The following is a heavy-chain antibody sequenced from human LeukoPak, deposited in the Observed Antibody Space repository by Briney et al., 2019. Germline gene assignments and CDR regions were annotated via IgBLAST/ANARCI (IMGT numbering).Heavy chain of an antibody. CDR3: ARALSYCSSTSCYNNWFDP. J-gene: IGHJ5*02. V-gene: IGHV4-38-2*02. CDR2: IYHSGST. Sequence: SETLSLTCTVSGYSISSGYYWGWIRQPPGQGLEWIGSIYHSGSTCYNPSLKSRVTISVDTSKNQFSLKLSSVTAADTAVYYCARALSYCSSTSCYNNWFDPWGQGTLVTVSS. CDR1: GYSISSGYY. D-gene: IGHD2-2*02.